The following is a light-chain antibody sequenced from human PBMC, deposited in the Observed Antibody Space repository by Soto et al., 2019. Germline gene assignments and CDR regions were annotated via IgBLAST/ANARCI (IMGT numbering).Light chain of an antibody. V-gene: IGLV1-44*01. CDR1: SSNIGSTT. J-gene: IGLJ3*02. CDR2: NNN. CDR3: AAWDDSLNGVV. Sequence: QSVLPQPPSASGTPGQRVTIACSGSSSNIGSTTVKWYQQLPGTAPKLLIYNNNQRPSGVPDRFSGSKSGTSASLAISGLQSEDEADYYCAAWDDSLNGVVFVGGTKLTVL.